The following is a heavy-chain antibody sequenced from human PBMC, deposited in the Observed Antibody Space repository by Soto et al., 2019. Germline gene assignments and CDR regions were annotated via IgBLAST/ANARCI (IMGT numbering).Heavy chain of an antibody. V-gene: IGHV1-18*01. CDR1: GYTFTSYG. Sequence: QVQLVQSGDEVTKPGASVKFSCKASGYTFTSYGISWVRQASGQGLEWMGWLSAYNGNTNYAQKLQGRVTMTTDTTTGTAKMVLRSLRSDDTAVFYCARDTPAITIFGVVISFFDFRGQGTLVTVSS. J-gene: IGHJ4*02. D-gene: IGHD3-3*01. CDR2: LSAYNGNT. CDR3: ARDTPAITIFGVVISFFDF.